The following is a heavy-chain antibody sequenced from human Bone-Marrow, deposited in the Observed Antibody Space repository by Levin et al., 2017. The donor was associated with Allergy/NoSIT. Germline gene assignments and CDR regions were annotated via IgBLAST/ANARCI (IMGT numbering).Heavy chain of an antibody. J-gene: IGHJ4*02. Sequence: ASVKVSCEASGYRFTVYSLNWVRQAPGQGLEGRGWINTDTGNPTYAQGFTGRFVFSLDTSVSTAYLQITSLQAEDTAVYYCVRAEGLYSSGYGFPKYWGQGTLVTVSS. CDR1: GYRFTVYS. D-gene: IGHD5-18*01. CDR3: VRAEGLYSSGYGFPKY. V-gene: IGHV7-4-1*02. CDR2: INTDTGNP.